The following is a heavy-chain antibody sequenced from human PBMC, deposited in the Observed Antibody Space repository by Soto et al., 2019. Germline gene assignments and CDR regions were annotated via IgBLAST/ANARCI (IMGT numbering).Heavy chain of an antibody. CDR1: GGSISNYY. J-gene: IGHJ5*02. D-gene: IGHD3-9*01. CDR3: VRDSLLTGCGP. CDR2: VYYSGST. Sequence: SETLSLTCTVSGGSISNYYWTLVRQPPGKGLEWIGYVYYSGSTNYNPSLESRVTISIDASKNQFSLKMKSVTAADTAVYYCVRDSLLTGCGPWGQGALVTVSS. V-gene: IGHV4-59*01.